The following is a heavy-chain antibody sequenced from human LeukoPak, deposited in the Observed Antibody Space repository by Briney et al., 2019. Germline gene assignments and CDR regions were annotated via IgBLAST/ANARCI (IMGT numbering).Heavy chain of an antibody. V-gene: IGHV1-8*01. CDR3: ARGDSGSYSSHFDY. Sequence: ASVKVSCKASGYTFTSYDINWVRQATGQGLEWMGWMNPNSGNTGYAQKFKGRVTMTRNTSISTAYMELSSLRSEDTAVYYCARGDSGSYSSHFDYWGQGTLVTVSS. D-gene: IGHD1-26*01. J-gene: IGHJ4*02. CDR2: MNPNSGNT. CDR1: GYTFTSYD.